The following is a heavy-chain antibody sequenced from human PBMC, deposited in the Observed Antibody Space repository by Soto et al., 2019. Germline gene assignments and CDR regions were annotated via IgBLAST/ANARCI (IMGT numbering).Heavy chain of an antibody. CDR2: ISYDGSNK. D-gene: IGHD3-10*01. CDR1: GFAFSSYD. J-gene: IGHJ4*02. Sequence: QVQRVESGGGVVQPGRSLRLSCAASGFAFSSYDMHWVRQAPGKGLEWVAVISYDGSNKYYADSVKGRFTISRDNSKNTLYLQMNSLRAEDTAVYYCAIDLSGSGDWGQGTLVTVSS. V-gene: IGHV3-30-3*01. CDR3: AIDLSGSGD.